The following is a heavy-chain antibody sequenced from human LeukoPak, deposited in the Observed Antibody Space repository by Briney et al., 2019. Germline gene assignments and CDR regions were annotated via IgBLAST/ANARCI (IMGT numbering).Heavy chain of an antibody. D-gene: IGHD5-18*01. V-gene: IGHV1-3*01. Sequence: ASVKVSCKASGYTFTTYAMHWVRQAPGQRLEWMGWINAGNGNTKYSQKFQARVTITRDTSASTVYMELSSLRSEDTAVYYCARNLYSYGETAAFDIWGQGTMVTVSS. CDR1: GYTFTTYA. CDR2: INAGNGNT. CDR3: ARNLYSYGETAAFDI. J-gene: IGHJ3*02.